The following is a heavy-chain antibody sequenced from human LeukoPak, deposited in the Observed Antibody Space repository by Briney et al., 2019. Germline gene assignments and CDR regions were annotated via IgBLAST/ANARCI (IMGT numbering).Heavy chain of an antibody. Sequence: ASVKVSCKASGYTFTSYGISWARQAPGQGLEWMGWISAYNGNTNYAQKLQGRVTMTTDTSTSTAYMELRSLRSDDTAVYYCARDFLAADAFDIWGQGTMVTVSS. V-gene: IGHV1-18*01. CDR3: ARDFLAADAFDI. J-gene: IGHJ3*02. CDR1: GYTFTSYG. D-gene: IGHD3-3*01. CDR2: ISAYNGNT.